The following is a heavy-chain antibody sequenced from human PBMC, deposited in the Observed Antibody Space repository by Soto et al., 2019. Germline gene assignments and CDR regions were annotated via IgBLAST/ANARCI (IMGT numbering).Heavy chain of an antibody. D-gene: IGHD2-2*01. CDR2: IYPGDSDT. CDR1: GYSFTSYW. CDR3: ARHLSVIVVVPAAGDAFDI. J-gene: IGHJ3*02. Sequence: GESLKISCKGSGYSFTSYWIGWVRQMPGKGLEWMGIIYPGDSDTRHSPSFQGQVTISADKSISTAYLQWSSLKASDTAMYYCARHLSVIVVVPAAGDAFDIWGQGTMVTVSS. V-gene: IGHV5-51*01.